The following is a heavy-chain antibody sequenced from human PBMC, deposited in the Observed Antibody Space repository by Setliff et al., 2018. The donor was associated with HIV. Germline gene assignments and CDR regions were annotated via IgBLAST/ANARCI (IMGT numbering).Heavy chain of an antibody. CDR1: GFTVSRYY. J-gene: IGHJ6*03. V-gene: IGHV3-53*04. D-gene: IGHD6-13*01. CDR3: ARDRGRGMAPSGILDCYYMDV. CDR2: IYSGGTT. Sequence: LRLSCAASGFTVSRYYMSWVRQAPGKGLEWVSIIYSGGTTYYADSVKGRFIISRHNSNNTLYLQMNSLRAEDSAMYYCARDRGRGMAPSGILDCYYMDVWGKGTTVTVS.